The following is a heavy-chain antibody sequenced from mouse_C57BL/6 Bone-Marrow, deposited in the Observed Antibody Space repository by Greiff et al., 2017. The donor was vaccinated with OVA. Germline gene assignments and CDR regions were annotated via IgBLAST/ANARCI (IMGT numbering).Heavy chain of an antibody. V-gene: IGHV8-8*01. J-gene: IGHJ3*01. CDR3: ARMTIYYYGSIFAY. D-gene: IGHD1-1*01. Sequence: QVTLKESGPGILQPSQTLSLTCSFSGFSLSTFGMGVGWIRQPSGKGLEWLAHIWWDDDKYYNPALKSRLTISKDTSKNQVFLKIANVDTADTATYYCARMTIYYYGSIFAYWGQGTLVTVSA. CDR1: GFSLSTFGMG. CDR2: IWWDDDK.